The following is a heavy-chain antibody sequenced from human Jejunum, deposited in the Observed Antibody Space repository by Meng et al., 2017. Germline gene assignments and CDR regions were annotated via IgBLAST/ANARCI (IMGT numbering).Heavy chain of an antibody. CDR3: ARGHYYDSDGYSNYYYTLDV. CDR1: GFSFSDHY. V-gene: IGHV3-11*04. Sequence: GESLKISCAASGFSFSDHYMTWIRQAPGKGLEWISDISGSGTTLYYADSVKGRFTISRDNAKNSLFLQMNSLRGDDTAVYYCARGHYYDSDGYSNYYYTLDVWGQGTTVTVSS. D-gene: IGHD3-22*01. CDR2: ISGSGTTL. J-gene: IGHJ6*02.